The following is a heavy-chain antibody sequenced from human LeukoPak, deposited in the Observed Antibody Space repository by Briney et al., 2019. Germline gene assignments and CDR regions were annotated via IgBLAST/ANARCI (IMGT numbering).Heavy chain of an antibody. J-gene: IGHJ4*02. V-gene: IGHV3-48*01. CDR3: ARDSGGGKGSYSSY. D-gene: IGHD1-26*01. Sequence: GRSLRLSCAASGFTFSSYSMNWVRQAPGKGLEWVSYISSSSSTIYYADSVKGRFTISRDNAKNSLYLQMNSLRAEDTAVYYCARDSGGGKGSYSSYWGQGTLVTVSS. CDR2: ISSSSSTI. CDR1: GFTFSSYS.